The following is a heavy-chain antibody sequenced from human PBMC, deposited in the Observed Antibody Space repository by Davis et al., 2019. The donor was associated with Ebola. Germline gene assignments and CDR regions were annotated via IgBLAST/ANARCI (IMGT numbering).Heavy chain of an antibody. J-gene: IGHJ5*02. CDR2: MNPNSGNT. D-gene: IGHD2/OR15-2a*01. Sequence: AASVKVSCKASGYTFTSYDINWVRQATGQGLEWMGWMNPNSGNTGYAQKFQGRVTMTRNTSISTAYMELNSLRSEDTAVYYCARGRGTTHKENWFDPWGQGTLVTVSS. V-gene: IGHV1-8*01. CDR1: GYTFTSYD. CDR3: ARGRGTTHKENWFDP.